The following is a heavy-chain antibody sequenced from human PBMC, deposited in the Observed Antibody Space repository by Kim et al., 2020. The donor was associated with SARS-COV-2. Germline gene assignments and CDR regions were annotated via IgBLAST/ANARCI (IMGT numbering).Heavy chain of an antibody. CDR3: AKEEKIQLWPNDYCGMDV. D-gene: IGHD5-18*01. V-gene: IGHV3-30*18. CDR2: ISYDGSNK. Sequence: GGSLRLSCAASGFTFSSYGMHWVRQAPGKGLEWVAVISYDGSNKYYADSVKGRFTISRDNSKNTVYLQMNSLRAEDTAVYYCAKEEKIQLWPNDYCGMDVWGQETTVTVS. CDR1: GFTFSSYG. J-gene: IGHJ6*02.